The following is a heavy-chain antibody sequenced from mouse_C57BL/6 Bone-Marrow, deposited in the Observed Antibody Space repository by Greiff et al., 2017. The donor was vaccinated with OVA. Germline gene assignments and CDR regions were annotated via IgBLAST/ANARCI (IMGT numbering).Heavy chain of an antibody. CDR2: IDPEDGET. J-gene: IGHJ1*03. Sequence: EVKLMESGAELVKPGASVKLSCTASGFNIKDYYMHWVKQRTEQGLEWIGRIDPEDGETKYAPKFQGKATITADTSSNTAYLQLSSLTSEDTAVYYCARRGFTTVVERYFDVWGTGTTVTVSS. CDR3: ARRGFTTVVERYFDV. V-gene: IGHV14-2*01. D-gene: IGHD1-1*01. CDR1: GFNIKDYY.